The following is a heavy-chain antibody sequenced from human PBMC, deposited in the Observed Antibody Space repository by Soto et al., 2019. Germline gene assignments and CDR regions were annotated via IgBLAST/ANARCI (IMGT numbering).Heavy chain of an antibody. CDR3: AKSGPTNFFDF. V-gene: IGHV3-23*01. CDR2: ISDGGRFT. J-gene: IGHJ4*01. Sequence: LRLSCAVSGFTFSSSAMNWVRQAPGKGLEWVSAISDGGRFTYYTDSVKGRFTVSRDDSKNTLYLQMNSLRAEDTAIYYCAKSGPTNFFDFWGHGTLVTVSS. CDR1: GFTFSSSA. D-gene: IGHD1-26*01.